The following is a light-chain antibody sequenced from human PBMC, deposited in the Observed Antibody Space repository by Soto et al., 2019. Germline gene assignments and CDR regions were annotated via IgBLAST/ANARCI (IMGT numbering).Light chain of an antibody. V-gene: IGKV1-5*03. CDR1: QSISSW. CDR3: QQYNSYPFT. Sequence: DIQMTQSPSTLSASVGDRVTITCRASQSISSWLAWYQQKPWKAPKLLIYKSSSLESVVTSGFSGSGSGTEFNLTISSLQPDDFASYYYQQYNSYPFTFGPGTKVDI. J-gene: IGKJ3*01. CDR2: KSS.